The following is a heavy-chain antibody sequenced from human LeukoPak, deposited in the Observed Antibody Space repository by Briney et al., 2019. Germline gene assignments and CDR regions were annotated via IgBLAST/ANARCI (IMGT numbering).Heavy chain of an antibody. CDR3: ARGGYCSSTSCYVVVDY. Sequence: PGGSLRLSCAASGFTFSSYGMHWVRQAPGKGLEWVSSISSSSSYIYYADSVKGRFTISRDNAKNSLYLQMNSLRAEDTAVYYCARGGYCSSTSCYVVVDYWGQGTLVTVSS. CDR1: GFTFSSYG. V-gene: IGHV3-21*01. D-gene: IGHD2-2*01. J-gene: IGHJ4*02. CDR2: ISSSSSYI.